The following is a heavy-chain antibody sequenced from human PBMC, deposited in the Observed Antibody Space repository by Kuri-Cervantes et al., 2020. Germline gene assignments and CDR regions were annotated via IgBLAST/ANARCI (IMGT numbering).Heavy chain of an antibody. D-gene: IGHD2/OR15-2a*01. CDR2: IYYSGST. Sequence: SETLSLTCTVSGGSISSYYWSWIRQPPGKGLEWIGYIYYSGSTYYNPSLKSRVTISVDTSKDQVSLRLSSVTAADTAVYYCARSFYGYFDNWAQGTLVTVSS. CDR3: ARSFYGYFDN. J-gene: IGHJ4*02. CDR1: GGSISSYY. V-gene: IGHV4-59*01.